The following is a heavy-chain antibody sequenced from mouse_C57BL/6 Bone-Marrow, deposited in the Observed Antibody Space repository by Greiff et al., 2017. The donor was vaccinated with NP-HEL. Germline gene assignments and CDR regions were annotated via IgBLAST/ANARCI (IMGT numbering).Heavy chain of an antibody. CDR3: ARHEEGAIYYDYFPFAY. J-gene: IGHJ3*01. D-gene: IGHD2-4*01. Sequence: QVQLKESGAELVKPGASVKLSCKASGYTFTEYTIHWVKQRSGQGLEWIGWFYPGSGSIKYNEKFKDKATLTADKSSSTVYMELSRLTSEDSAVYFCARHEEGAIYYDYFPFAYWGQGTLVTVSA. CDR1: GYTFTEYT. V-gene: IGHV1-62-2*01. CDR2: FYPGSGSI.